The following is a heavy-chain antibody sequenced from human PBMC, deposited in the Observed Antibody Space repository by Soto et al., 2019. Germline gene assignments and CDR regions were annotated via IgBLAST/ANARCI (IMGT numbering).Heavy chain of an antibody. CDR3: ARSLSPPNSSGWYGN. V-gene: IGHV1-46*01. J-gene: IGHJ4*02. CDR1: GYTFTSYY. D-gene: IGHD6-19*01. CDR2: INPSGGST. Sequence: ASVKVSCKASGYTFTSYYMHWVRQAPGQGLEWMGIINPSGGSTNYAQKFQGRVTITADESTSTAYMELSSLRSEDTAVYYCARSLSPPNSSGWYGNWGQGTLVTVSS.